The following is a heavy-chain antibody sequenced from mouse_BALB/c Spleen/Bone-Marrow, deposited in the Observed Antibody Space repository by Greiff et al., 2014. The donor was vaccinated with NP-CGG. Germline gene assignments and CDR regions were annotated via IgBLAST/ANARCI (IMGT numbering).Heavy chain of an antibody. J-gene: IGHJ4*01. CDR1: GFDFSSYW. CDR3: ARSAFYALDY. D-gene: IGHD3-1*01. Sequence: VQLQQSGGGLVQPGGSLNLSCAASGFDFSSYWMSWARQALGKGQEWIGEINPGSSTINYTPSLKDKFIISRDNAKNTLYLQMSKVRSEDTALYYCARSAFYALDYWGQGTSVTVSS. V-gene: IGHV4-2*02. CDR2: INPGSSTI.